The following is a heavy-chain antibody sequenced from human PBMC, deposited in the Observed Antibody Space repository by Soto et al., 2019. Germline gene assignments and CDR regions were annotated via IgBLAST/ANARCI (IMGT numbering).Heavy chain of an antibody. Sequence: EVQLVESGGGLVKPGGSLRLSCAASGFTFSSYSMNWVRQAPGKGLEWVSSISSSSSYIYYADSVKGRFTISRDNAKNSLYLQMNSLRAEDTAVYYCASSYGSGSYRFNWFDPWGQGTLVTVSS. J-gene: IGHJ5*02. CDR2: ISSSSSYI. V-gene: IGHV3-21*01. CDR3: ASSYGSGSYRFNWFDP. D-gene: IGHD3-10*01. CDR1: GFTFSSYS.